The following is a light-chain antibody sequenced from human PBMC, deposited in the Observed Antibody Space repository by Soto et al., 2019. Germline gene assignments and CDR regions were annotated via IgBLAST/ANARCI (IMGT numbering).Light chain of an antibody. CDR2: TTN. CDR3: LIYFGGALV. V-gene: IGLV7-43*01. J-gene: IGLJ2*01. CDR1: TGAVTSDSY. Sequence: QAVVTQEPSLTVSPGGTVTLTCSSTTGAVTSDSYPSWFQQKPGQAPRALIYTTNNKHSWTPARFSGSLLGGKPALTLSDVQPEDEADYYCLIYFGGALVFGGGTKLTVL.